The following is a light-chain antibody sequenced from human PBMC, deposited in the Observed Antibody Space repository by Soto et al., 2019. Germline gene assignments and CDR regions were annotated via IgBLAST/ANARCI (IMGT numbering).Light chain of an antibody. V-gene: IGKV3-15*01. J-gene: IGKJ1*01. CDR3: QQYNGSPPWT. CDR1: QTVTTN. Sequence: ETVLTQSPGTLSLSPGETATLSCRASQTVTTNYLAWYQQKPDQAPRLLIYGASTRANGVPARFSGRGSGTEFTLTISSLQSEDFAHYYCQQYNGSPPWTFGQGTKVDIK. CDR2: GAS.